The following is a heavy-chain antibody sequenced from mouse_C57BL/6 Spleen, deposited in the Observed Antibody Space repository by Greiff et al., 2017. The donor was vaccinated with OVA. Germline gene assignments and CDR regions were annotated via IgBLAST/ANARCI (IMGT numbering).Heavy chain of an antibody. D-gene: IGHD1-1*01. CDR2: IDPSDSET. V-gene: IGHV1-52*01. CDR1: GYTFTSYW. Sequence: VQLQQPGAELVRPGSSVKLSCKASGYTFTSYWMHWVKQRPIQGLEWIGNIDPSDSETHYNQKFKDKATLTVDKSSSTAYMQLSSLTSEDSAVYYCARGDYYGRGFAYWGQGTLVTVSA. CDR3: ARGDYYGRGFAY. J-gene: IGHJ3*01.